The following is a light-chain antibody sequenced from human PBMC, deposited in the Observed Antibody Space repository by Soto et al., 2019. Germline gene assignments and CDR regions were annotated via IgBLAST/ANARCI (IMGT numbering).Light chain of an antibody. V-gene: IGKV1-5*01. CDR1: QSISSW. Sequence: DIQMTQSPSTLSASVGDRVTITCRASQSISSWLAWYQQKPGKAPKLLIYDASSLESGVPSRFSGSGSGTYCTLTISSLQPDDFAAYYCQQYNSYPWTFGHGTKVEIK. J-gene: IGKJ1*01. CDR3: QQYNSYPWT. CDR2: DAS.